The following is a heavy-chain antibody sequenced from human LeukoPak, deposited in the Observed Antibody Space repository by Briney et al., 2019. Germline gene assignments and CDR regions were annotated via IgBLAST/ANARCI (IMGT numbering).Heavy chain of an antibody. CDR2: IRSKAFGGTT. V-gene: IGHV3-49*04. D-gene: IGHD4-11*01. CDR3: TRAPYSNYVNLDY. CDR1: RFTFGDYA. Sequence: GGSLRLSCSASRFTFGDYAMSWVRQAPGKGLEWVGFIRSKAFGGTTEYAASVKGRFTISRDDSKSIAYLQMNSLKTEDTGVYYCTRAPYSNYVNLDYWGQGTLVTVSS. J-gene: IGHJ4*02.